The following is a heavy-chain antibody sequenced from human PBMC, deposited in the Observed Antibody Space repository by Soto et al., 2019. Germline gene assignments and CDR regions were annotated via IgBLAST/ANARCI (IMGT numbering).Heavy chain of an antibody. V-gene: IGHV4-34*01. CDR3: ARGGRGSYFDY. CDR2: INHSGST. Sequence: SETLSLTCAVYGGSFSGYYWSWIRQPPGKGLEWIGEINHSGSTNYNPSLKSRVTISVDKSKNQFSLKLSSVTAADTAVYYCARGGRGSYFDYWDQGTMVTVSS. D-gene: IGHD1-26*01. J-gene: IGHJ4*02. CDR1: GGSFSGYY.